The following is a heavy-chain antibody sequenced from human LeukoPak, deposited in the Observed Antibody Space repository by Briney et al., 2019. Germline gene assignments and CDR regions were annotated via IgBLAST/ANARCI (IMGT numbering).Heavy chain of an antibody. D-gene: IGHD6-25*01. CDR1: GFTFNNYW. CDR2: IKPDESER. V-gene: IGHV3-7*01. Sequence: GGSLRLSCSASGFTFNNYWMTWVRQAPGKGLEWVANIKPDESERYYVDSVKGRFTISRDNAKNSLYLQMNSLRADDTAVYYCARFAAGGSYYYYMDVWGKGTTVTVSS. CDR3: ARFAAGGSYYYYMDV. J-gene: IGHJ6*03.